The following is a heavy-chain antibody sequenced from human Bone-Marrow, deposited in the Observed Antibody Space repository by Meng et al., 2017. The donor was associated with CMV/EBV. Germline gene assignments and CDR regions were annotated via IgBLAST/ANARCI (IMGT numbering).Heavy chain of an antibody. V-gene: IGHV4-39*01. CDR2: IYYSGNT. CDR1: GGSVSSSTYY. J-gene: IGHJ4*02. D-gene: IGHD4/OR15-4a*01. Sequence: SETLSLTCTVSGGSVSSSTYYWGWIRQPPGKGLEWIGNIYYSGNTYYNLSLKRLVTISVDTSKNQYSLKLSSVTAADAAVYYCATSYGATYPFDYWGQGTLVTVSS. CDR3: ATSYGATYPFDY.